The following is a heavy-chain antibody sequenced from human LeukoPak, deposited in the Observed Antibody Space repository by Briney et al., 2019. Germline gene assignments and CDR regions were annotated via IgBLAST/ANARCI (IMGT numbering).Heavy chain of an antibody. D-gene: IGHD5-18*01. CDR2: ISGSGGST. J-gene: IGHJ4*02. CDR3: ANRGYSYGVGY. V-gene: IGHV3-23*01. CDR1: GFTFSSYA. Sequence: GGSLRLSCAASGFTFSSYAMSWVRQAPGKGLEWVSAISGSGGSTYYADSVKGRFTISRDNSKNTLYLQMNSLRAEDTAVYYCANRGYSYGVGYWGQGTLVTVSS.